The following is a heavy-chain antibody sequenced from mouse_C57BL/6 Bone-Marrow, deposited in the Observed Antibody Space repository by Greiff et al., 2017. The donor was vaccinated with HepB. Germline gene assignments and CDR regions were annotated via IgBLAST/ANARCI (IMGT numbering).Heavy chain of an antibody. CDR3: VRQGYGRWAWFAY. D-gene: IGHD1-1*01. CDR1: GFSFNTYA. CDR2: IRSKSNNYAT. V-gene: IGHV10-1*01. Sequence: EVQLVESGGGLVQPKGSLKLSCAASGFSFNTYAMNWVRQAPGKGLEWVARIRSKSNNYATYYADSVKDRFTISRDDSESMLYLQMNNLKTEDTAMYYCVRQGYGRWAWFAYWGQGTLVTVSA. J-gene: IGHJ3*01.